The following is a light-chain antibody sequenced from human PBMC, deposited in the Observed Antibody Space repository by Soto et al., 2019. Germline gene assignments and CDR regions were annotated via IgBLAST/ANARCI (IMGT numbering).Light chain of an antibody. V-gene: IGLV2-14*01. CDR1: SSDVGDDGF. CDR3: GPITAGYNWV. CDR2: KVS. J-gene: IGLJ3*02. Sequence: QSVLTQPASVSGSPGQSITISCTGTSSDVGDDGFVSWYQQYPGKPPKLMIFKVSNRPSGVSNRFPGPRSANPASLPISGLQVEDRVIYYSGPITAGYNWVFGGGTKLTVL.